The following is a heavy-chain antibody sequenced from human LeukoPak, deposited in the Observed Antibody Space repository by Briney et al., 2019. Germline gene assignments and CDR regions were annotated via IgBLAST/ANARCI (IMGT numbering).Heavy chain of an antibody. V-gene: IGHV4-39*07. Sequence: PSETLSLTCTVSGGSISSSSYYWGWIRQPPGKGLEWIGSIYYSGSTYYNPSLKSRVTISVDRSKNQFSLKLSSVTAADTAVYYCARGGGSGSYTFDYWGQGTLVTVSS. CDR3: ARGGGSGSYTFDY. J-gene: IGHJ4*02. D-gene: IGHD3-10*01. CDR1: GGSISSSSYY. CDR2: IYYSGST.